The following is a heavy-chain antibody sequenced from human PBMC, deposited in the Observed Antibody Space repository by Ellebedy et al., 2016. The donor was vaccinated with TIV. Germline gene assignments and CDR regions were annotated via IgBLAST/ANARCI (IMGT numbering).Heavy chain of an antibody. J-gene: IGHJ5*02. CDR1: GYTFTSYD. CDR2: MNPNSGNT. V-gene: IGHV1-8*01. D-gene: IGHD5-18*01. Sequence: ASVKVSXXASGYTFTSYDINWVRQATGQGLEWMGWMNPNSGNTGYAQKFQGRVTMTRNTSISTAYMELSSLRSEDTAVYYCARGVDTAMVIRGEGNWFNPWGQGTLVTVSS. CDR3: ARGVDTAMVIRGEGNWFNP.